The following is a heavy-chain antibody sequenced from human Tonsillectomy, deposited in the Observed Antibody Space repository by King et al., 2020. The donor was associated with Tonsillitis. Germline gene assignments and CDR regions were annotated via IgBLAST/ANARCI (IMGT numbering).Heavy chain of an antibody. Sequence: VQLVESGAEVKKPGASVKVSCKASGYTFTGYYMHWVRQAPGQGLEWMGWINPNSGGTNYAQKFQGRVTMTRDTSISTAYMELSRLRSDDTAVYYCARDGWDCSSTSCLTLGAFDIWGQGTMVTVSS. CDR3: ARDGWDCSSTSCLTLGAFDI. CDR2: INPNSGGT. J-gene: IGHJ3*02. CDR1: GYTFTGYY. D-gene: IGHD2-2*01. V-gene: IGHV1-2*02.